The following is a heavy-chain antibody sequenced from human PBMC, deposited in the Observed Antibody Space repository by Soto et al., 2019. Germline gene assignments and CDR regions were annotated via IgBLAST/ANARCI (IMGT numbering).Heavy chain of an antibody. CDR3: ARAVPESNAYYYYMDV. Sequence: QVQLLQSGGEVRKPGASVKVSCKASGYTFSKYGISWVRQARGQGLEWMAWIDPSNGNTNYAQKFQGRVTLTTDTSTTTAYMDLRSVKSDDTAVYFCARAVPESNAYYYYMDVWGKGTPVTVSS. V-gene: IGHV1-18*01. CDR2: IDPSNGNT. CDR1: GYTFSKYG. J-gene: IGHJ6*03.